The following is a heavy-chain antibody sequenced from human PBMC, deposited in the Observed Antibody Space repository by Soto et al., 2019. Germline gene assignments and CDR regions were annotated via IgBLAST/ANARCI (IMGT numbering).Heavy chain of an antibody. Sequence: QITLKESGPTLVKPTQTLTLTCTFSGFSLSTSGVCVAWIRQPPGKALEWLALIYWDDGKLYSPSLKTRLNIAQHTSKNQVVLTLTSVDPVDTATYYCAHSPAYDISTGYYPFDYWGQGSLVTVSS. CDR1: GFSLSTSGVC. J-gene: IGHJ4*02. CDR3: AHSPAYDISTGYYPFDY. CDR2: IYWDDGK. V-gene: IGHV2-5*02. D-gene: IGHD3-9*01.